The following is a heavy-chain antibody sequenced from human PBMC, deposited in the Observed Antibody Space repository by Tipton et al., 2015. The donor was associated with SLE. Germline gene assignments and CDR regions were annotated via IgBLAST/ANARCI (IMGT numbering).Heavy chain of an antibody. CDR3: ARSGSYPYYYYYMDV. CDR2: IHYGGTI. Sequence: TLSLTCNVSVYSISSSHWWGWIRQPPGKGLEWIGHIHYGGTIYYNPSLKSRVTISADTSKNQFSLKLSSVTAADTAVYYCARSGSYPYYYYYMDVWGKGTTVTVSS. V-gene: IGHV4-28*02. CDR1: VYSISSSHW. D-gene: IGHD1-26*01. J-gene: IGHJ6*03.